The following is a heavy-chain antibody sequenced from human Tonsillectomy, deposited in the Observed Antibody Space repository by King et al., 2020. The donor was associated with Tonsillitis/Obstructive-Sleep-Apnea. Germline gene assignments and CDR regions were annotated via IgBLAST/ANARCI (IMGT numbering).Heavy chain of an antibody. CDR1: GGSISSSTFY. J-gene: IGHJ5*02. CDR2: IFYSGST. CDR3: SRASAAWLFDP. Sequence: QLQESGPGLVKPSETLSLTCTVSGGSISSSTFYWGWIRQPPGKGLEWIGNIFYSGSTYYNPSLQSRVTISLDTSKNQFSLKVSSVTAADTAVYYCSRASAAWLFDPWGQGTLVTVSS. D-gene: IGHD6-25*01. V-gene: IGHV4-39*07.